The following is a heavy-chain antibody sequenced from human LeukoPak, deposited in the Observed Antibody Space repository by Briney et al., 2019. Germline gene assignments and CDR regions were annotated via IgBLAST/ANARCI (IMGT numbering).Heavy chain of an antibody. D-gene: IGHD3-22*01. Sequence: GGSLRLSCAPSGFTFANYAMNWVRQAPGKGLEWVTSISGSGISTYYADSVKGRFTISRDNSKNTLYLQMNSLRAEDTAVYYCAKGPTYYYDTSGYYIDYWGQGTLVTVSS. CDR3: AKGPTYYYDTSGYYIDY. J-gene: IGHJ4*02. CDR2: ISGSGIST. CDR1: GFTFANYA. V-gene: IGHV3-23*01.